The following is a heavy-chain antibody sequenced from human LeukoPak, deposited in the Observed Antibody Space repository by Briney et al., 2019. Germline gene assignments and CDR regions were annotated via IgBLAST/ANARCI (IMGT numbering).Heavy chain of an antibody. J-gene: IGHJ6*03. CDR1: GFTFSSYW. V-gene: IGHV3-7*01. CDR2: IKQDGSEK. Sequence: GGSLLLSCAASGFTFSSYWMSWVRQAPGKGLGWVANIKQDGSEKYYVDSVKGRFTISRDNAKNSLYLQMNSLRAGDTAVYYCARDLPMVRGGYYYYYMDVWGKGTTVTVSS. CDR3: ARDLPMVRGGYYYYYMDV. D-gene: IGHD3-10*01.